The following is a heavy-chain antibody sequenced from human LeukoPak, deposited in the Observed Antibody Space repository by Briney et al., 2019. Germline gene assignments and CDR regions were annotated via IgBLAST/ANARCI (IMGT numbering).Heavy chain of an antibody. D-gene: IGHD5-12*01. Sequence: GESLKISCKGSGYSFTSYWIGWVRQMPGKGLEWVGIIYPGDSDTKYSPSFQGQVTISADKSISSAYLQWSSLKASDTAMYFCARHLVAPDYWGQGTLVTVSS. CDR2: IYPGDSDT. CDR3: ARHLVAPDY. V-gene: IGHV5-51*01. CDR1: GYSFTSYW. J-gene: IGHJ4*02.